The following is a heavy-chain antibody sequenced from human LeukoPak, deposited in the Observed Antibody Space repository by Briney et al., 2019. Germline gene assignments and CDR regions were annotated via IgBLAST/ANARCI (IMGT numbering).Heavy chain of an antibody. V-gene: IGHV4-30-2*01. CDR3: ARVAYSGSYYSYYFDY. J-gene: IGHJ4*02. D-gene: IGHD1-26*01. Sequence: PSETLSLTCAVSGGSISSGGYSWSWIRQPPGKGLEWIGYIYHSGSTYYNPSLKSRVTISVDRSKNQFSLKLSSVTAADTAVYYCARVAYSGSYYSYYFDYWGQGTLVTVSS. CDR2: IYHSGST. CDR1: GGSISSGGYS.